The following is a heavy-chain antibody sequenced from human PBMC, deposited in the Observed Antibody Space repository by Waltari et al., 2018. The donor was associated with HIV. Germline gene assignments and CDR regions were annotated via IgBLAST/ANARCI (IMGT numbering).Heavy chain of an antibody. CDR3: ARDVQGYCGGERCFYGMDV. J-gene: IGHJ6*02. D-gene: IGHD2-21*01. CDR2: IWYDGSNT. V-gene: IGHV3-33*01. Sequence: QVQLVESGGGVVQPGRSLRLSCAASGFTVSPYGMHWARQAPGKGLEWVAVIWYDGSNTYYTDSVKGRFTISRDNSKNTLYLQMYSLRAEDTAVYYCARDVQGYCGGERCFYGMDVWGQGTTVTVSS. CDR1: GFTVSPYG.